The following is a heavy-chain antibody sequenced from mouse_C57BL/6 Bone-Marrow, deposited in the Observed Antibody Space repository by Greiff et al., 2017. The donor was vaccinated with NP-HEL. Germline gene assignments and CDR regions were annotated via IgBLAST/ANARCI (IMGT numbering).Heavy chain of an antibody. V-gene: IGHV5-16*01. CDR2: INYDGSST. CDR3: ARADWEYFDV. D-gene: IGHD4-1*01. CDR1: GFTFSDYY. Sequence: EVQVVESEGGLVQPGSSMKLSCTASGFTFSDYYMAWVRQVPEKGLEWVANINYDGSSTYYLDSLKSRFIISRDNAKNILYLQMSSLKSEDTATYYCARADWEYFDVWGTGTTVTVSS. J-gene: IGHJ1*03.